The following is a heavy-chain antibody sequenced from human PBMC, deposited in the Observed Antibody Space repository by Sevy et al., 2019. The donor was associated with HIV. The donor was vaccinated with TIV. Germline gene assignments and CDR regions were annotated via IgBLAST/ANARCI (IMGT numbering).Heavy chain of an antibody. CDR2: IKSKTDGGTT. V-gene: IGHV3-15*01. J-gene: IGHJ4*02. CDR3: TTSIAAAGYHDY. CDR1: GFAFSNAW. D-gene: IGHD6-13*01. Sequence: GGSLRLSCAASGFAFSNAWMSWVGQAPGKGLEWVGRIKSKTDGGTTDYAAPVKGRFTISRDDSKNTLYLQMNSLKTEDTAVYYCTTSIAAAGYHDYWGQGTLVTVSS.